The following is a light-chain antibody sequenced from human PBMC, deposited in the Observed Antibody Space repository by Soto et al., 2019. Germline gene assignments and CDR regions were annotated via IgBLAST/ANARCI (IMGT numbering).Light chain of an antibody. Sequence: QSVLTQPRSVSGSPGQSVTISCTGTSSDVGGYNYVSWYQQHPGKAPKLMIYDVSKRPSGVPDRFSGSMSGNTASLTISGLQAEDEADYYCCSYAGSYYVFGTGTKLTVL. CDR1: SSDVGGYNY. V-gene: IGLV2-11*01. J-gene: IGLJ1*01. CDR2: DVS. CDR3: CSYAGSYYV.